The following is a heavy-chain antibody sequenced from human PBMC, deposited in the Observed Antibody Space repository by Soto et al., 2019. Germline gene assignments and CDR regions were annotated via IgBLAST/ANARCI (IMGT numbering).Heavy chain of an antibody. V-gene: IGHV1-46*01. D-gene: IGHD6-19*01. CDR3: ARGGVAVDIDY. CDR2: VNPSGGST. CDR1: GYTFTSYY. J-gene: IGHJ4*02. Sequence: QVQLVQSGAEVKKPGASVKVSCKASGYTFTSYYMHWVRQAPGQGLEWMGIVNPSGGSTSYAQKFKGRVSMTRDTSTSTVYMELSSLRSEDTAVYYCARGGVAVDIDYWGQGTLVTVSS.